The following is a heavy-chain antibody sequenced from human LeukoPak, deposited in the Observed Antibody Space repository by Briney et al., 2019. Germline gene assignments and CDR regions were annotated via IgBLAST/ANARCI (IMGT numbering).Heavy chain of an antibody. CDR2: ISYDGSNK. Sequence: GGSLRLSCAASGFTFSSYSMNWVRQAPGKGLEWVAVISYDGSNKYYADSVKGRFTISRDNSKNTLYLQMNSLRAEDTAVYYCARALYGSGSYYNYYYYGMDVWGKGTTVTVSS. D-gene: IGHD3-10*01. CDR3: ARALYGSGSYYNYYYYGMDV. V-gene: IGHV3-30*03. CDR1: GFTFSSYS. J-gene: IGHJ6*04.